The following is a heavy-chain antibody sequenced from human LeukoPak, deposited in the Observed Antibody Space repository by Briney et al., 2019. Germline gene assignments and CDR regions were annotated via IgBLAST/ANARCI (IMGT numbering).Heavy chain of an antibody. CDR1: GFTFSSYG. J-gene: IGHJ4*02. V-gene: IGHV3-23*01. CDR2: TSGSGGST. CDR3: AKVRFSCSSISCYSFDY. Sequence: GGSLRLSCAASGFTFSSYGMSWVRQAPGKGLEWVSTTSGSGGSTYYADSVKGRFTISRDNSMNTLYLQMNSLRAEDTAVYYCAKVRFSCSSISCYSFDYWGQGTLVTVSS. D-gene: IGHD2-2*02.